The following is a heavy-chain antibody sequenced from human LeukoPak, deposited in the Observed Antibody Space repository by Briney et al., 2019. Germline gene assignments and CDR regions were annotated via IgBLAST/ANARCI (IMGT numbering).Heavy chain of an antibody. Sequence: PGGSLRLSCAASGFTFSSYAMSWVRQAPGKGLEWVSAISGSGGSTYYADSVKGRFTISRDNSKNTLYLQMNSLRAEDTAVYYCAKEIIAAAGTLEAFDIWGQGTMVTVSS. V-gene: IGHV3-23*01. CDR1: GFTFSSYA. J-gene: IGHJ3*02. CDR2: ISGSGGST. D-gene: IGHD6-13*01. CDR3: AKEIIAAAGTLEAFDI.